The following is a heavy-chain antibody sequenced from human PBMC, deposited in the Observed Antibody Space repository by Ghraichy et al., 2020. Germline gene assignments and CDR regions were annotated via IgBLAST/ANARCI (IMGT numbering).Heavy chain of an antibody. CDR3: ASQGDIVVVSVVIVNWFDP. J-gene: IGHJ5*02. CDR2: IYHSGST. D-gene: IGHD2-2*02. V-gene: IGHV4-39*01. CDR1: GGSISSSSYY. Sequence: SETLSLTCTVSGGSISSSSYYWGWIRQPPGKGLEWIGSIYHSGSTYYNPSLKSRVTISVDTSKNQFSVKLISVTAADTAVYYCASQGDIVVVSVVIVNWFDPWGQGTLVTVSS.